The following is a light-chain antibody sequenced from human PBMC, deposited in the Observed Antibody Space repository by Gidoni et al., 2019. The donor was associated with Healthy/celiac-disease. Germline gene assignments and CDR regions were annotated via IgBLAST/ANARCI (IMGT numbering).Light chain of an antibody. CDR2: GDS. CDR1: NIGSKS. CDR3: QVWDSSSDHPVV. V-gene: IGLV3-21*03. J-gene: IGLJ2*01. Sequence: SYVLTPPPSVSVAPGKTAKITCGGNNIGSKSVHWDQQKPGQAPVLVVYGDSDRPSGIPERFSGSNSGNTATLTISRVEAGDEADYYCQVWDSSSDHPVVFGGGTKLTVL.